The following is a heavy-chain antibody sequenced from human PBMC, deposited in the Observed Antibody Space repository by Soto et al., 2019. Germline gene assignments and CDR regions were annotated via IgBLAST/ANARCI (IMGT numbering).Heavy chain of an antibody. CDR1: GYTLTELS. Sequence: GASVKVSCKVSGYTLTELSMHWVRQAPGKGLEWMGGFDPEDGETIYAQKFQGRVTMTEDTSTDTAYMELSSLRSEDTAVYYCATESSGSYYSSWFDLWGQGTLVTVSS. CDR2: FDPEDGET. CDR3: ATESSGSYYSSWFDL. J-gene: IGHJ5*02. V-gene: IGHV1-24*01. D-gene: IGHD3-10*01.